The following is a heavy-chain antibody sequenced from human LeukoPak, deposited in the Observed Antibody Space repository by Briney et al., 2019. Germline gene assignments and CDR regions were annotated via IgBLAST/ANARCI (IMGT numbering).Heavy chain of an antibody. CDR3: ARDSRRIVVVPAAIPY. CDR1: GYTFPSYY. CDR2: INPNSGGT. Sequence: ASVKVSCKASGYTFPSYYMHWVRQAPGQGLEWMGWINPNSGGTNYAQKFQGRVTMTRDTSISTAYMELSRLRSDDTAVYYCARDSRRIVVVPAAIPYWGQGTLVTVSS. D-gene: IGHD2-2*02. J-gene: IGHJ4*02. V-gene: IGHV1-2*02.